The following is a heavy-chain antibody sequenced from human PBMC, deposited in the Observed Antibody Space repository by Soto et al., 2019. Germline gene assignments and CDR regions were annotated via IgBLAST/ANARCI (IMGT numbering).Heavy chain of an antibody. CDR3: ARAYGGYADY. D-gene: IGHD5-12*01. CDR2: IYYSGST. J-gene: IGHJ4*02. Sequence: SETLSLTCTVSGGSISSYYWSWIRQPPGKGLEWIGYIYYSGSTNYNPSLKSRVTISVDTSKNQFSLKLSSVTAADTAVYYCARAYGGYADYWGQGALVTVSS. V-gene: IGHV4-59*01. CDR1: GGSISSYY.